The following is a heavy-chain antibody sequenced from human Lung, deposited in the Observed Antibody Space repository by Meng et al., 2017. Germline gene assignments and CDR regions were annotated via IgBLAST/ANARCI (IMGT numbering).Heavy chain of an antibody. CDR3: ARGPTTMAHDFDY. D-gene: IGHD4-11*01. J-gene: IGHJ4*02. V-gene: IGHV4-34*01. CDR2: INHSGST. CDR1: GGSVSDYY. Sequence: QVPLPQGGAGLLKPSDTLSLTCVVSGGSVSDYYWRWIRQRTGKGLEWIGEINHSGSTNYNPSLESRATISVDTSQNNLSLKLSSVTAADSAVYYCARGPTTMAHDFDYWGQGTLVTVSS.